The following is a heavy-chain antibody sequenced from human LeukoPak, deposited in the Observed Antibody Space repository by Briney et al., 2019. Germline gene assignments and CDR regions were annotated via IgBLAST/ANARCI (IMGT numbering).Heavy chain of an antibody. V-gene: IGHV4-34*01. CDR1: GVSFSTYY. J-gene: IGHJ4*02. Sequence: SETLSLTCDVSGVSFSTYYWSWIRQSPEKRLEWIGEVNHSGYTNLNPSLKSRVTISVDTSKNQFSLKLSAVTAADTAVYYCARQVYGSDYWGQGTLVTVSS. D-gene: IGHD4-17*01. CDR2: VNHSGYT. CDR3: ARQVYGSDY.